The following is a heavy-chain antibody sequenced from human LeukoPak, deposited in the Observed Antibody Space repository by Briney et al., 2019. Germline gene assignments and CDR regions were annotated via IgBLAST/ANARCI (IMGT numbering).Heavy chain of an antibody. Sequence: SQTLSLTCTVSGGSISSGGYYWSWMRQHPGKGLEWIGYIYHSGTTYYNPSLKSRVTISVDTSKNQFSLKLSSVTAADTAVYYCARLDVVYDSSGYPFDPWGQGTLVTVSS. CDR2: IYHSGTT. CDR3: ARLDVVYDSSGYPFDP. CDR1: GGSISSGGYY. V-gene: IGHV4-31*03. D-gene: IGHD3-22*01. J-gene: IGHJ5*02.